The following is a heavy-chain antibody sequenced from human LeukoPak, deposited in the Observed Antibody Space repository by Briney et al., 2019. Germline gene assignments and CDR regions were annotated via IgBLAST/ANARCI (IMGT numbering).Heavy chain of an antibody. CDR2: IHYSGIT. CDR1: GFTFSSYA. V-gene: IGHV4-59*01. D-gene: IGHD3-10*01. J-gene: IGHJ5*02. CDR3: ARFSFGANWFDP. Sequence: GSLRLSCAASGFTFSSYAMSWIRQPPGKGLEWIAFIHYSGITKYNPSLTSRVTISVDPSKNQFSLNLDSVTAADTAVYYCARFSFGANWFDPWGQGILVTVSS.